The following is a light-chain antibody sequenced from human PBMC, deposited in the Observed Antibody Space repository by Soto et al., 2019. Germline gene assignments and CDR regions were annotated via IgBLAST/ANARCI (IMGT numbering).Light chain of an antibody. Sequence: EIVMTQSPATLSVSPGERATLSCRASQSVSSNLAWYQQKPGQAPRLLIYGASTRATGIPARFSGSGSGTESTLTISSLQSEDFAVYYCQQYNNWPPVVTFGQGTKVDIK. CDR3: QQYNNWPPVVT. CDR1: QSVSSN. J-gene: IGKJ1*01. V-gene: IGKV3-15*01. CDR2: GAS.